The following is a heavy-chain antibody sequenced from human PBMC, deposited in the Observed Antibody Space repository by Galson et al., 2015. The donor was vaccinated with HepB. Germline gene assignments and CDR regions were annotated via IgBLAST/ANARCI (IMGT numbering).Heavy chain of an antibody. Sequence: SLRLSCAASGFTFSSYAMHWVRQAPGKGLEWVAVISYDGSNKYYADSVKGRFTISRDNSKNTLYLQMNSLRAEDTAVYYCARDRIPYGDYGGDAFDIWGQGTMVTVSS. CDR1: GFTFSSYA. CDR2: ISYDGSNK. D-gene: IGHD4-17*01. V-gene: IGHV3-30*04. J-gene: IGHJ3*02. CDR3: ARDRIPYGDYGGDAFDI.